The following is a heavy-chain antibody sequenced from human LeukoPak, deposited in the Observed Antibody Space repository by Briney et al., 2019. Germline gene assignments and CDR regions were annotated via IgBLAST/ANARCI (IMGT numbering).Heavy chain of an antibody. CDR3: ASLPPGSYLSQWFDP. J-gene: IGHJ5*02. D-gene: IGHD3-10*01. CDR1: GGSFSGYY. V-gene: IGHV4-34*01. Sequence: PSETLSLTCAVYGGSFSGYYWSWIRQPPGKGLEWIGEINHSGSTNYNPSLKSQVTISVDTSKNQFSLKLSSVTAADTAVYYCASLPPGSYLSQWFDPWGQGTLVTVSS. CDR2: INHSGST.